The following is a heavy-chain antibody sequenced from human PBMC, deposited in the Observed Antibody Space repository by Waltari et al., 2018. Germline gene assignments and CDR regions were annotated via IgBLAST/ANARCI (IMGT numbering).Heavy chain of an antibody. V-gene: IGHV3-21*01. CDR2: IGSSGDYI. D-gene: IGHD3-10*01. CDR1: GFTFKSYS. J-gene: IGHJ4*02. Sequence: EVQLVESGGGLVKPGGSLRLSCAASGFTFKSYSIKWVRQAPGKGLEWVSSIGSSGDYIYYADAVKGRFTISRDNAKNSLYLQMDSLRAEDTAVYYCVREGMGYYFDYWGQGILVTVFS. CDR3: VREGMGYYFDY.